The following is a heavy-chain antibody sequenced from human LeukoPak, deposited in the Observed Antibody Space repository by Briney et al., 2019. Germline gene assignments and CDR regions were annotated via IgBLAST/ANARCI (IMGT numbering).Heavy chain of an antibody. V-gene: IGHV6-1*01. CDR1: GDSVSSNSAA. J-gene: IGHJ6*02. CDR3: AGGFSQQLVSPERNYYYGMDV. D-gene: IGHD6-13*01. Sequence: SQTLSLTCAISGDSVSSNSAAWNWIRQSPSRGLEWLGRTYYRSKWYNDYAVSVKSRITINPDTSKNQFSLQLNSVTPEDTAVYYCAGGFSQQLVSPERNYYYGMDVWGQGTTVTVSS. CDR2: TYYRSKWYN.